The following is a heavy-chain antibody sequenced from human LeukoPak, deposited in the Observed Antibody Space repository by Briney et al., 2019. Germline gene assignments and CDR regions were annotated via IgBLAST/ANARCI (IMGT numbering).Heavy chain of an antibody. CDR2: IYTSGST. Sequence: SETLSLTCTVSGGSISSYYWSWIRQPAGKGLEWIGRIYTSGSTNYNPSLKSRVTMSVDTSKNQFSLKLSSVTAADTAVYYCARHFDRDGYKSNAFDFWGHGTMVTVSS. J-gene: IGHJ3*01. D-gene: IGHD5-24*01. CDR3: ARHFDRDGYKSNAFDF. CDR1: GGSISSYY. V-gene: IGHV4-4*07.